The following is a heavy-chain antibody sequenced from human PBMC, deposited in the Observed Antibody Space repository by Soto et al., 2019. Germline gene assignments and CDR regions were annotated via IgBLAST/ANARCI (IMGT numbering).Heavy chain of an antibody. D-gene: IGHD5-12*01. Sequence: QVQLVQSGAEVKKPGSSVKVSCKASGGTFSSYTISWVRQAPGQWLEWMGRIIPILGIANYAQKFQGRVTITADKSTSTAYMELSSLRSEDTAVYYCATRGDIVATDYWGQGTLVTVSS. CDR2: IIPILGIA. CDR1: GGTFSSYT. V-gene: IGHV1-69*02. CDR3: ATRGDIVATDY. J-gene: IGHJ4*02.